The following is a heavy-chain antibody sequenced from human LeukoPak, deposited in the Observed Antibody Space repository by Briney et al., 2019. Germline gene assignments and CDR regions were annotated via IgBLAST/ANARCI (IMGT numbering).Heavy chain of an antibody. CDR1: GYTFTSYY. CDR2: INPSGGST. V-gene: IGHV1-46*01. D-gene: IGHD2-2*01. Sequence: ASVKVSCKASGYTFTSYYMHWVRQAPGQGLEWMGIINPSGGSTSYAQKFQGRVTMTRDTSTSTVYMELSSLRSEDTAVYYCARAGIVVVPAAMRKWFDPWGQGTLVTVSS. CDR3: ARAGIVVVPAAMRKWFDP. J-gene: IGHJ5*02.